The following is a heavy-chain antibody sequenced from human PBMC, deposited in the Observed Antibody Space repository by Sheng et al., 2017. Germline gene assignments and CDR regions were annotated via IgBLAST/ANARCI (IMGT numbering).Heavy chain of an antibody. J-gene: IGHJ4*02. CDR3: ARHTSGYDHMDY. D-gene: IGHD5-12*01. Sequence: QVQLQESGPGLVKHSETLSLTCTVSTYSISSGYYWGWIRQSPGKGLEWIGIINHGGTTYYNPSLKSRVTISVDTSKNQFSLKLSSVTAADTAVYYCARHTSGYDHMDYWGQGTRGHRLL. CDR2: INHGGTT. V-gene: IGHV4-38-2*02. CDR1: TYSISSGYY.